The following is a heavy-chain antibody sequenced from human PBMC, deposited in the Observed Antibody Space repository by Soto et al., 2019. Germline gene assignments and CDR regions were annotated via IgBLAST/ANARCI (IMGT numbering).Heavy chain of an antibody. D-gene: IGHD3-3*01. CDR3: ARDSRVFGVVPHYYYYYGMDV. V-gene: IGHV1-46*01. J-gene: IGHJ6*02. CDR1: GYTFTSYY. CDR2: INPSGGST. Sequence: ASVKVSCKASGYTFTSYYMHWVRQAPGQGLEWMGIINPSGGSTSYAQKFQGRVTMTRDTSTSTVYMELSSLRSEDTAVYYCARDSRVFGVVPHYYYYYGMDVWGQGTTVTVSS.